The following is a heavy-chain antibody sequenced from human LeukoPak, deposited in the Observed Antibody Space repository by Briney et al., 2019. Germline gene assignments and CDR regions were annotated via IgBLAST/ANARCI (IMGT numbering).Heavy chain of an antibody. CDR3: ATDYEILTAWGFDI. CDR2: MNPNSGNT. V-gene: IGHV1-8*01. J-gene: IGHJ3*02. CDR1: GYTFTSYD. Sequence: ASVKISCKASGYTFTSYDINWVRQATGQGLEWMGWMNPNSGNTGYAQKFQGRVTMTRNTSISTAYMELSSLRSEDTAVYYCATDYEILTAWGFDIWGQGTMVTVSS. D-gene: IGHD3-9*01.